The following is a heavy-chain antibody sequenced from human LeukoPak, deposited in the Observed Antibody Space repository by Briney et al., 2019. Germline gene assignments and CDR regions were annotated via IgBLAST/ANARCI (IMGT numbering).Heavy chain of an antibody. CDR2: IYYSGST. CDR3: ARLRCSSGWLQDY. J-gene: IGHJ4*02. V-gene: IGHV4-59*08. Sequence: SETLSLTCTVSGGSISDYSWSWIRQPPGKGLEWIGYIYYSGSTNYNPSLKSRVTMSVDTYNNQFSLKLSSVTAADTAVYYCARLRCSSGWLQDYWGQGTLVTVSS. CDR1: GGSISDYS. D-gene: IGHD6-19*01.